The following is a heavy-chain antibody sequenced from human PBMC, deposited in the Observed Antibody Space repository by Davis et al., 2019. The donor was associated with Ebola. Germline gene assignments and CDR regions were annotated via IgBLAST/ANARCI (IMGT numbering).Heavy chain of an antibody. CDR2: INHSGST. CDR1: GGSFSGYY. D-gene: IGHD4-17*01. CDR3: ARGRTTVTTWWFDP. Sequence: PGGSLRLSCAVYGGSFSGYYWSWIRQPPGKGLEWIGEINHSGSTNYNPSLKSRVTISVDTSKNQFSLKLSSVTAADTAVYYCARGRTTVTTWWFDPWGQGTLVTVSS. J-gene: IGHJ5*02. V-gene: IGHV4-34*01.